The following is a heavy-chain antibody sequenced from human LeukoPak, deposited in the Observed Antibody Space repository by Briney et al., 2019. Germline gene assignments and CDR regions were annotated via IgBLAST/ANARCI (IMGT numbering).Heavy chain of an antibody. V-gene: IGHV1-46*01. CDR3: ARNYYDSSAFDY. Sequence: ASVKVSCKVSGYTLTELSMHWVRQAPGQGLEWMGIINPSGGSTSYAQKFQGRVTMTRDTSTSTVYMELSSLRSEDTAVYYCARNYYDSSAFDYWGQGTLVTVSS. D-gene: IGHD3-22*01. J-gene: IGHJ4*02. CDR1: GYTLTELS. CDR2: INPSGGST.